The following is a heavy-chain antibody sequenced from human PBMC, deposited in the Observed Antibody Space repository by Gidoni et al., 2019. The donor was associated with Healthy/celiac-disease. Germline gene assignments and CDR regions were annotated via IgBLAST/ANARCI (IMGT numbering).Heavy chain of an antibody. D-gene: IGHD3-3*01. Sequence: QVQLVESGGGVVQPGRSLRLSCAASGFTFSSYGMHWVRQAPGKGLEWVAVIWYDGSNKYYADSVKGRFTISRDNSKNTLYLQMNSLRAEDTAVYYCARDTTAFWSGYRPYYGMDVWGQGTTVTVSS. V-gene: IGHV3-33*01. CDR1: GFTFSSYG. J-gene: IGHJ6*02. CDR3: ARDTTAFWSGYRPYYGMDV. CDR2: IWYDGSNK.